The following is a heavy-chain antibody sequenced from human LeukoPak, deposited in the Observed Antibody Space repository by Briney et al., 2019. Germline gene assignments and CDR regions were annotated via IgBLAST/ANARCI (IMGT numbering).Heavy chain of an antibody. CDR2: ISYDGSNK. V-gene: IGHV3-30*03. CDR1: GFTFSSYG. CDR3: ARVGFGAGSHLWTNN. D-gene: IGHD3-10*01. Sequence: GGSLRLSCAASGFTFSSYGMHWVRQAPGKGLEWVAVISYDGSNKYYADSVKGRFTISRDNSKNTLYLQMNSLRAEDTAVYYCARVGFGAGSHLWTNNWGQGTLVTVSS. J-gene: IGHJ4*02.